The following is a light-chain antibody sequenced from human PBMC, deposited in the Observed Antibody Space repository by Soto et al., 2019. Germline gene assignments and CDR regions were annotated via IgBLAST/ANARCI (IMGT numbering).Light chain of an antibody. V-gene: IGLV2-14*01. CDR2: EVT. CDR3: SSHTSGNTWV. Sequence: QSVLTQPASVSGSPGQSIAISCTGTSSDVGGYDYVSWYQQHPDKAPKLMIYEVTKRPSGVSNRFSGSKSGNTASLTISGLQPEDEADYYCSSHTSGNTWVFGSGTKLTVL. CDR1: SSDVGGYDY. J-gene: IGLJ1*01.